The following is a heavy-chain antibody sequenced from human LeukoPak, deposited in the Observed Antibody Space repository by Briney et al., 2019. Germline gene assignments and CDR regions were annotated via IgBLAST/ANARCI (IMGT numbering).Heavy chain of an antibody. CDR1: GFTFSDHF. Sequence: GGSLRLSCIGSGFTFSDHFMSWIRQVPGKEPEWLSYINSKGDNILYRDSVRGRFTISRDNAENSLYLQMNSLKAEDTAVYYCATSRVFDYWGQGALVIVSS. J-gene: IGHJ4*02. CDR2: INSKGDNI. V-gene: IGHV3-11*04. CDR3: ATSRVFDY.